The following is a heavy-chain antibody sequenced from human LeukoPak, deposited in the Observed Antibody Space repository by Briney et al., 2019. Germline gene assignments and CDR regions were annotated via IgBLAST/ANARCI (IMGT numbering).Heavy chain of an antibody. CDR1: GGSISSSSYY. CDR3: ARDTNPYYDILTGEGGYFDY. Sequence: SETLSLTCTVSGGSISSSSYYWGWIRQPPGKGLEWIGSIYYSGSTYYNPSLKSRVTIAVDTSKNQFSLKLSSVTAADTAVYYCARDTNPYYDILTGEGGYFDYWGQGTLVTVSS. CDR2: IYYSGST. J-gene: IGHJ4*02. V-gene: IGHV4-39*07. D-gene: IGHD3-9*01.